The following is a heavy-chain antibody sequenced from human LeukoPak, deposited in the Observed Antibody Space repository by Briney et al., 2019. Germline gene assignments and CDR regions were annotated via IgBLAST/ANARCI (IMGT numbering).Heavy chain of an antibody. J-gene: IGHJ4*02. V-gene: IGHV3-30*02. D-gene: IGHD1-26*01. CDR2: IYYDGSNK. CDR3: AKVYSSIVGATTIDY. Sequence: GGSLRLSCAASGFTFSNYGMHWVRQAPGKGLEWVALIYYDGSNKYSADSVKGRVTVSRDNSKNTMSLQMYSLRGEDTAVYYCAKVYSSIVGATTIDYWGQGTLVTVSS. CDR1: GFTFSNYG.